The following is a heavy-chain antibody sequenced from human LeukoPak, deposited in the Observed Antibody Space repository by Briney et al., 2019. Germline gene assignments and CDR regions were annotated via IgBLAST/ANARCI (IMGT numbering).Heavy chain of an antibody. Sequence: SETLSLTCAVSGYSLNSGYYWGWIRQPPGKGLEWIGSIYHSERTYYNPSLKSRVTISVDTSKNQFSLKLSSVTAADTAVYYCASSGIVLGAFDIWGQATMVTVSS. V-gene: IGHV4-38-2*01. J-gene: IGHJ3*02. CDR2: IYHSERT. CDR1: GYSLNSGYY. CDR3: ASSGIVLGAFDI. D-gene: IGHD2/OR15-2a*01.